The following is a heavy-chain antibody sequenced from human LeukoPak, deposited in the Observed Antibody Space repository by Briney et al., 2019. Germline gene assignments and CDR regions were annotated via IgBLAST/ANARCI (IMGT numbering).Heavy chain of an antibody. D-gene: IGHD1-26*01. CDR2: ISSSGNTR. CDR3: ARDPYNGSYGDDYYYYMDV. CDR1: RFTFSDYY. V-gene: IGHV3-11*04. J-gene: IGHJ6*03. Sequence: KSGGSLRLSCAASRFTFSDYYMSWIRQAPGKGLEWLSYISSSGNTRNYADSVKGRFTISRDNAKNSLSLQMNSLRAEDTAVYYCARDPYNGSYGDDYYYYMDVWGKGTTVTISS.